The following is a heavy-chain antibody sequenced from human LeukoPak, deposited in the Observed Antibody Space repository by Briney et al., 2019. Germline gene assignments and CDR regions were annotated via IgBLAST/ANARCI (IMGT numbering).Heavy chain of an antibody. J-gene: IGHJ2*01. CDR3: ARAYEQLVLSPLDWYFDL. CDR2: INPSGGST. Sequence: ASVKVSCKASGYTFTSYYMHWVRQAPGQGLEWMGIINPSGGSTSYAQKFQGRVTMTRDMSTSTVYMELSSLRSEDTAVYYCARAYEQLVLSPLDWYFDLWGRGTLVTVSS. V-gene: IGHV1-46*01. D-gene: IGHD6-13*01. CDR1: GYTFTSYY.